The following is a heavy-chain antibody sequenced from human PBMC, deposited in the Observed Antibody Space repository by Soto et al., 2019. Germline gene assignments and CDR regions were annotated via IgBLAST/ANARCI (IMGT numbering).Heavy chain of an antibody. D-gene: IGHD6-19*01. CDR3: AKDVSSRRPYYYYGMDV. J-gene: IGHJ6*02. CDR1: GFTFSSYA. CDR2: ISGSGGST. Sequence: EVQLLESGGGLVQPGGSLRLSCAASGFTFSSYAMSWVRQAPGKGLEWVSAISGSGGSTYYADSVKGRFTISRDNSKNTLYLQMNSLRAEDTAVYYCAKDVSSRRPYYYYGMDVWGQGTTVTVSS. V-gene: IGHV3-23*01.